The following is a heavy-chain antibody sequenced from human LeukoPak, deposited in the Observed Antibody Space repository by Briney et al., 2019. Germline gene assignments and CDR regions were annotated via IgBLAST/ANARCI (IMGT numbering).Heavy chain of an antibody. Sequence: GGSLRLSCAASGFTFSSYWMSWVRQAPGKGLEWVANIKQDGSEEYYPDSVKGRFTISRDNAKNTVYLQMNSLRAEDTAGYYCSCVTPDYWGQGTLVTVSS. CDR2: IKQDGSEE. CDR3: SCVTPDY. CDR1: GFTFSSYW. J-gene: IGHJ4*01. D-gene: IGHD5/OR15-5a*01. V-gene: IGHV3-7*03.